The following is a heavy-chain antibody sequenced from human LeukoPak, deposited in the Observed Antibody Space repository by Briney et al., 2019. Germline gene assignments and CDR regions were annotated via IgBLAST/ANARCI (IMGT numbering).Heavy chain of an antibody. V-gene: IGHV3-74*01. CDR1: GFTFSSYW. D-gene: IGHD3-9*01. CDR2: INSDGSSI. Sequence: GGSPRLSCAASGFTFSSYWMHWVRQVPGKGLVWVSRINSDGSSISYADSVKDRFTISRDNAKNTLYLQMNSLRAEDTAVYYCARAPRYYDILTVSYYYYGMDVWGKGTTVTVSS. CDR3: ARAPRYYDILTVSYYYYGMDV. J-gene: IGHJ6*04.